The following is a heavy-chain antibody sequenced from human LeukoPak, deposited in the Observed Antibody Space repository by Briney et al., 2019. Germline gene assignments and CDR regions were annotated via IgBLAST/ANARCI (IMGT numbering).Heavy chain of an antibody. D-gene: IGHD3-9*01. J-gene: IGHJ4*02. CDR3: ARGEYDILTGFFYFDY. V-gene: IGHV3-30-3*01. CDR1: GFTFSYYA. Sequence: PGGSLRLSCVVSGFTFSYYAMHWVRQAPGKGLEWVAVISYDGGNQYYADSVKGRFTISRDNSKNTLYLQMNSLRAEDTALYFCARGEYDILTGFFYFDYWGQGTLVTVSS. CDR2: ISYDGGNQ.